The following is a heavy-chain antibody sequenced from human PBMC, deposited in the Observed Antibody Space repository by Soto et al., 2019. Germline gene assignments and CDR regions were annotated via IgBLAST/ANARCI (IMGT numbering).Heavy chain of an antibody. D-gene: IGHD5-12*01. CDR3: ARDWGYGADFDY. V-gene: IGHV3-33*01. J-gene: IGHJ4*02. CDR1: GFTFSSYG. CDR2: IWYDGSNK. Sequence: GESLKISCAASGFTFSSYGMHWVRQAPGKGLEWVAVIWYDGSNKYYADSVKGRFTISRDNSKNTLYLQMNSLRAEDTAVYYCARDWGYGADFDYWGQGTLVTVSS.